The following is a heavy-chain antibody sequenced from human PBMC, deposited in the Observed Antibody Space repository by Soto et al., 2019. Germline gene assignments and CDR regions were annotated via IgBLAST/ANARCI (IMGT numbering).Heavy chain of an antibody. CDR2: ISGSGGST. CDR3: AKIDGDCDIRRYYYYYYGMDV. D-gene: IGHD2-21*02. Sequence: GGSLRLSCAASGFTFSSYAMSWVRQAPGKGLEWVSAISGSGGSTYYADSVKGRFTISRDNSKNTLYLQMNSLRAEDTAVYYCAKIDGDCDIRRYYYYYYGMDVWGQGTTVTVSS. J-gene: IGHJ6*02. V-gene: IGHV3-23*01. CDR1: GFTFSSYA.